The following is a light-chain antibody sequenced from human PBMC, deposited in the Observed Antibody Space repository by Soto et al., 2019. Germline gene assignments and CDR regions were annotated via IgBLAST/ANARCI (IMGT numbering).Light chain of an antibody. J-gene: IGKJ4*01. CDR2: DAS. Sequence: EIVLTQSPATLSLSPGDRATLSCRASQSVNSYLAWYQQKPGQAPRLLIFDASNRATGIPARFSGTGFGTDFTRTISSLEPEDFAVYYCQQSGDWPLTFGGGTKVEI. CDR3: QQSGDWPLT. V-gene: IGKV3-11*01. CDR1: QSVNSY.